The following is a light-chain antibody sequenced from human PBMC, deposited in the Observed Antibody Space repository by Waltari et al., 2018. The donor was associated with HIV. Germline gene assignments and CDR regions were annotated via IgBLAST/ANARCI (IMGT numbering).Light chain of an antibody. CDR1: RTILYDSNKKNY. CDR2: GAS. Sequence: DIVMTQSLDSLAVSLGERATFNCKSSRTILYDSNKKNYLAWYQQKPGRPPRLLIYGASTRASGVPDRFSGSGSGTDFTLTISSLQAEDVAVYYCQQYYNTPRTFGQGTKVEI. CDR3: QQYYNTPRT. J-gene: IGKJ1*01. V-gene: IGKV4-1*01.